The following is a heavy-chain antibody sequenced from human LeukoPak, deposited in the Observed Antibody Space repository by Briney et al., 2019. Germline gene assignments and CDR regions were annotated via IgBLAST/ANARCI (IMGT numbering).Heavy chain of an antibody. D-gene: IGHD5-24*01. CDR2: IASSGRNT. Sequence: GGSLRLSCAASGFNFNDAAMTWVRQAPGKGLEWVSPIASSGRNTYYTDSVRGRFTISRDNSKKTLSLQMNSLRVEDTAIYYCAKDIQLSAWGLGTMVTVSS. CDR1: GFNFNDAA. CDR3: AKDIQLSA. V-gene: IGHV3-23*01. J-gene: IGHJ3*01.